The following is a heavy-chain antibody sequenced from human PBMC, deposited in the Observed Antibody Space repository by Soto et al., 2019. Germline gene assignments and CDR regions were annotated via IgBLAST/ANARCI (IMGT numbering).Heavy chain of an antibody. V-gene: IGHV1-69*13. CDR1: GCTFSSYA. Sequence: SVKVSCKASGCTFSSYAISWVRQAPGQGLEWMGGIIPIFGTANYAQKFQGRVTITADESTSTAYMELSSLRSEDTAVYYCARDRIAVAGDHDDAFDIWGQGTMVNVSS. J-gene: IGHJ3*02. CDR3: ARDRIAVAGDHDDAFDI. CDR2: IIPIFGTA. D-gene: IGHD6-19*01.